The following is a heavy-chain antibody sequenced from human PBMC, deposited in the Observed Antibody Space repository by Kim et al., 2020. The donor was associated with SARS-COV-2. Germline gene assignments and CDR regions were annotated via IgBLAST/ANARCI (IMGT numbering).Heavy chain of an antibody. J-gene: IGHJ4*02. CDR3: AREGGGSSWWEALGYYFDY. D-gene: IGHD6-13*01. CDR1: GFTFSSYA. CDR2: ISYDGSNK. V-gene: IGHV3-30*04. Sequence: GGSLRLSCAASGFTFSSYAMHWVRQAPGKGLEWVAVISYDGSNKYYADSVKGRFTISRDNSKNTLYLQMNSLRAEDTAVYYCAREGGGSSWWEALGYYFDYWGQGTLVTVSS.